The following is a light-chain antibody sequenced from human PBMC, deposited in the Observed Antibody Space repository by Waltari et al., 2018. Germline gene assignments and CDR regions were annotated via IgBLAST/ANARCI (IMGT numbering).Light chain of an antibody. Sequence: QSVLTQPPSASGTPGQRVTISCSGSISNLGTNYVYWYQQFPGTAPKLLIQRNKQRPSGVPDRFSGSKSGPSAALAISGLRSEDEADDYCASWDDSLSVGVFGGGTKLTVL. V-gene: IGLV1-47*01. CDR1: ISNLGTNY. J-gene: IGLJ3*02. CDR3: ASWDDSLSVGV. CDR2: RNK.